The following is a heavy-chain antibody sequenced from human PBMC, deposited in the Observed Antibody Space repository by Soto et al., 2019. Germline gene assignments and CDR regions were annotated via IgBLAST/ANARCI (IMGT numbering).Heavy chain of an antibody. CDR2: IYYTGAT. D-gene: IGHD3-22*01. Sequence: QVQLQESGPGLVKPSQTLSLTCTVSGGPLSSGYQWSWIRQHPGKGLEWIGYIYYTGATYYNPSLKSRITMSVDKSKNQFSLRLSSVTAADTAVYYCARRVGADDSSGYYSLDYWGQGTLVTVSS. V-gene: IGHV4-31*03. CDR1: GGPLSSGYQ. CDR3: ARRVGADDSSGYYSLDY. J-gene: IGHJ4*02.